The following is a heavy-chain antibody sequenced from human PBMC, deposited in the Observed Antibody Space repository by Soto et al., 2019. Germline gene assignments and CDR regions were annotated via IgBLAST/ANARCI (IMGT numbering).Heavy chain of an antibody. CDR3: ARGSKITMIVVVITHHAFDI. V-gene: IGHV3-30-3*01. D-gene: IGHD3-22*01. CDR1: GFTFSSYA. J-gene: IGHJ3*02. Sequence: GGSLRLSCAASGFTFSSYAMHWVRQAPGKGLEWVAVISYDGSNKYYADSVKGRFTISRDNSKNTLYLQMNSLRAEDTAVYYCARGSKITMIVVVITHHAFDIWGQGTMVT. CDR2: ISYDGSNK.